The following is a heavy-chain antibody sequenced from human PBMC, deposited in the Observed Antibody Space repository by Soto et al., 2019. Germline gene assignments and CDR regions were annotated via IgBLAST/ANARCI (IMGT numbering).Heavy chain of an antibody. J-gene: IGHJ6*01. D-gene: IGHD2-8*02. CDR2: ISGSDDST. Sequence: ESGGGLVQPGGSLRLSCAASGLTFNNYAMTWVRQAPGKGLEWVSTISGSDDSTYYADSVKGRLTISRDNSKNALYLQMSSLRAEDTALYYCVKDWTGDTCPCMDVWGQGTTVTVSS. CDR1: GLTFNNYA. V-gene: IGHV3-23*01. CDR3: VKDWTGDTCPCMDV.